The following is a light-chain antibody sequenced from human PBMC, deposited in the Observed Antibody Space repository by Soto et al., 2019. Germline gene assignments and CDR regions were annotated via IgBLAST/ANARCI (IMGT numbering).Light chain of an antibody. J-gene: IGLJ1*01. V-gene: IGLV1-40*01. CDR2: GNS. CDR3: QSYDSSLSGYV. CDR1: SSNIGPGYD. Sequence: QSVLTQPPSVSGAPGQRGTISCTGSSSNIGPGYDVHWYQQLPGTAPKLLIDGNSNRPSGVPDRFSGSKSVTSASLAITGLQAEDEADYYCQSYDSSLSGYVFGTGTQLTVL.